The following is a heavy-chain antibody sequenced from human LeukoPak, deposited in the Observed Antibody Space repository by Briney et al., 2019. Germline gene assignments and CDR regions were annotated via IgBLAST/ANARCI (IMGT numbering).Heavy chain of an antibody. CDR2: AYYRGST. D-gene: IGHD6-19*01. Sequence: PSETLSLTCTVSGDSISSNSDYWGWIRQPPGKGLEWIGSAYYRGSTDYNPSIKSRVTISVDTSKNQLSLRLDSATAADTAVYYCARDQGRWLVRTFDYWGQGTLVTVSS. V-gene: IGHV4-39*07. CDR3: ARDQGRWLVRTFDY. J-gene: IGHJ4*02. CDR1: GDSISSNSDY.